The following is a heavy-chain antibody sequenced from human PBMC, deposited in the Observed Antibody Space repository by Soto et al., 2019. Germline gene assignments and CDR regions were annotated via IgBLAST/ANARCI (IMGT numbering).Heavy chain of an antibody. J-gene: IGHJ6*02. Sequence: LRLSCAASGFTFSTYWMSWVRQAPGKGLEWVANIKEDGSEKYYVDSVEGRFTISRDNAKNSLYLQMISLRAEDTALYYCARGWGYFDSSGFPYLYAMDVWGQGTTVTVSS. D-gene: IGHD3-22*01. CDR3: ARGWGYFDSSGFPYLYAMDV. CDR2: IKEDGSEK. V-gene: IGHV3-7*01. CDR1: GFTFSTYW.